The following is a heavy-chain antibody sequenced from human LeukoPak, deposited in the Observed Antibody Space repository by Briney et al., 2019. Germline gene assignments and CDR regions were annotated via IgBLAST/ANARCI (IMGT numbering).Heavy chain of an antibody. CDR3: ARLRRGYSYTYEGYYFDY. CDR1: GGSISSYY. D-gene: IGHD5-18*01. CDR2: IYTTGST. Sequence: SETLSLTCTVSGGSISSYYWSWIRQPPGKGLEWIGYIYTTGSTSYNPSLESRVTISLDTSKNQFSLKLSSVTAADTAVFYCARLRRGYSYTYEGYYFDYWGQGALVTVSS. J-gene: IGHJ4*02. V-gene: IGHV4-4*09.